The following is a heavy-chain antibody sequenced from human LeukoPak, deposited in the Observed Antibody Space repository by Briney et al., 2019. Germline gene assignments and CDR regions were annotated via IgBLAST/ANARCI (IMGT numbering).Heavy chain of an antibody. J-gene: IGHJ4*02. Sequence: GGSLRLSCAASGFTFSSYGMSWVRQAPGKGLEWVSSISSSSSYIYYADSVKGRFTISRDNAKNSLYLQMNSLRAEDTAVYYCARADSSGWYGFDYWGQGTLVTVSS. CDR1: GFTFSSYG. CDR2: ISSSSSYI. V-gene: IGHV3-21*01. D-gene: IGHD6-19*01. CDR3: ARADSSGWYGFDY.